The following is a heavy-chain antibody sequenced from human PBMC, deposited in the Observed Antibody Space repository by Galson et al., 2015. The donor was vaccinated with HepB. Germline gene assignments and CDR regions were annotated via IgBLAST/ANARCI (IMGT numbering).Heavy chain of an antibody. CDR1: GFTFSSYW. D-gene: IGHD1/OR15-1a*01. V-gene: IGHV3-74*01. J-gene: IGHJ4*02. CDR3: ASLPLYPYITETSRGGVDY. Sequence: SLRLSCAASGFTFSSYWMHWVRQAPGKGLVWVSRINSDGSSTSYADSVKGRFTISRDNAKNTLYLQMNSLRAEDTAVYYCASLPLYPYITETSRGGVDYWGQGTLVTVSS. CDR2: INSDGSST.